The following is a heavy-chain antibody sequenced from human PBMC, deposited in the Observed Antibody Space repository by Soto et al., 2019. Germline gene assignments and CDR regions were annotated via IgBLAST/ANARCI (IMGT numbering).Heavy chain of an antibody. V-gene: IGHV3-66*01. CDR2: IYSGGST. J-gene: IGHJ6*03. CDR3: ARVAHYYYYMDV. Sequence: GGSLRLSCAASGFTVSSNYMSWVRQAPGKGLEGVSVIYSGGSTYYADSVKGRFTISRDNSKNTLYLQMNGLRAEDTAVYYCARVAHYYYYMDVWGKGTTVTVSS. CDR1: GFTVSSNY.